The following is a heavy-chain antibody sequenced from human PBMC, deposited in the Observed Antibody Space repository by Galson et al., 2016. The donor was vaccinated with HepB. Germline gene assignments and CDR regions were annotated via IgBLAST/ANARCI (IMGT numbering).Heavy chain of an antibody. D-gene: IGHD5-24*01. Sequence: TLSLTCAVSGGSISSSNWWSWVRQPPGKGLEWIGEIYHTGSTNYNPSLKSRVTISVDKSKNHFSLRLTSVTAADTAVFYCARVPSDGSNAFGYWGQGTLVTVSS. J-gene: IGHJ4*02. CDR1: GGSISSSNW. CDR2: IYHTGST. V-gene: IGHV4-4*02. CDR3: ARVPSDGSNAFGY.